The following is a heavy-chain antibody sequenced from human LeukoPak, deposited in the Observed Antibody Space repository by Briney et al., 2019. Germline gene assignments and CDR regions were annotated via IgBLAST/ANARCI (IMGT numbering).Heavy chain of an antibody. D-gene: IGHD3-3*01. V-gene: IGHV1-69*13. CDR2: IIPIFGTA. Sequence: SVKVSCKASGGTFSSYAISWVRQAPGQGLEWMGGIIPIFGTANYAQKFQGRVTITADESTSTAYMELSSLRSEDTAVCYCARDTRFLEWTPSWFDPWGQGTLVTVSS. J-gene: IGHJ5*02. CDR3: ARDTRFLEWTPSWFDP. CDR1: GGTFSSYA.